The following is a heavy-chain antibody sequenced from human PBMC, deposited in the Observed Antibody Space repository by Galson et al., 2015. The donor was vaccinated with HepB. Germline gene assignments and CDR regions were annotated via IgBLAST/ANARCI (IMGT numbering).Heavy chain of an antibody. CDR3: ATEGGSLEGVDY. J-gene: IGHJ4*02. CDR2: ISSSSSYI. CDR1: GFTFSSYS. D-gene: IGHD3-16*01. Sequence: SLRLSCAASGFTFSSYSMNWVRQAPGKGLEWVSSISSSSSYIYYADSVKGRFTISRDNAKNSLYLQMNSLRAEDTAVYYCATEGGSLEGVDYWGQGTLVTVSS. V-gene: IGHV3-21*01.